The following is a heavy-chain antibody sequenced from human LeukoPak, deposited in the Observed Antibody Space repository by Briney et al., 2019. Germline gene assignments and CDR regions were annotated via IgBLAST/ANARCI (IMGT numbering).Heavy chain of an antibody. CDR1: GGSFSGYY. V-gene: IGHV4-34*01. CDR3: VRSSSSIFDY. J-gene: IGHJ4*02. CDR2: INHSGST. Sequence: SETLSLTCAVYGGSFSGYYWSWIRQPPGKGLEWIGEINHSGSTNYNPSLKSRVTISVDTSKNQFSLKLSSVTAADPAVYYCVRSSSSIFDYWGQGTLVTVSS. D-gene: IGHD6-6*01.